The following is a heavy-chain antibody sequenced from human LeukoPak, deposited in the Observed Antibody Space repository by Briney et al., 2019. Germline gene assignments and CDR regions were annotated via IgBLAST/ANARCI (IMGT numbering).Heavy chain of an antibody. CDR1: GGSISSSGYY. CDR2: INHSGST. Sequence: PSETLSLTCTVSGGSISSSGYYWSWIRQPPGKGLEWIGEINHSGSTNYNPSLKSRVTISVDTSKNQFSLKLSSVTAADTAVYYCARGPLGYCSSTSCYGRMYNWFDPWGQGTLVTVSS. CDR3: ARGPLGYCSSTSCYGRMYNWFDP. D-gene: IGHD2-2*01. J-gene: IGHJ5*02. V-gene: IGHV4-39*07.